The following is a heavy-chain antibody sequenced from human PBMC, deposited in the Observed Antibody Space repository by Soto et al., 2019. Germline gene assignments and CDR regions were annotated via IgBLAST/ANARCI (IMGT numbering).Heavy chain of an antibody. V-gene: IGHV1-2*02. D-gene: IGHD1-20*01. CDR3: ARDRGYNWNENNFEY. Sequence: VASVKISCKASGYTFTGYYMHWVRQAPGQGLEWMGWINPNSGGTNYAQKFQGRVTMTRDTSISTAYMELSRLRSDDTAVYYCARDRGYNWNENNFEYWGKGTLVTVSS. CDR1: GYTFTGYY. CDR2: INPNSGGT. J-gene: IGHJ4*02.